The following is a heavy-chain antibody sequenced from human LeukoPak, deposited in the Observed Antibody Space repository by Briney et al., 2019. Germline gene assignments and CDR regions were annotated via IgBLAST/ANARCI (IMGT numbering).Heavy chain of an antibody. J-gene: IGHJ6*02. CDR1: GGTFSSYA. Sequence: SVNVSCKASGGTFSSYAISWVRQAPGQGLEWMGGIIPIFGTANYAQKFQGRVTITADESTSTAYMELSSLRSEDTAVYYCARGGVMVRGPDYYYYGMDVWGQGTTVTVSS. V-gene: IGHV1-69*13. D-gene: IGHD3-10*01. CDR3: ARGGVMVRGPDYYYYGMDV. CDR2: IIPIFGTA.